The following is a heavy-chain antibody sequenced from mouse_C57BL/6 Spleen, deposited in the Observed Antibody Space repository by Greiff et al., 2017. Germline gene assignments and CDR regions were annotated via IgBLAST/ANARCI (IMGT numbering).Heavy chain of an antibody. D-gene: IGHD1-1*01. CDR3: TRKGYYYGTPFAY. V-gene: IGHV1-15*01. J-gene: IGHJ3*01. Sequence: QVQLKQSGAELVRPGASVTLSCKASGYTFTDYEMHWVKQTPVHGLEWIGAIDPETGGTAYNQKFKGKAILTADKSSSTAYMELRSLTSEDSAVYYCTRKGYYYGTPFAYWGQGTLVTVSA. CDR2: IDPETGGT. CDR1: GYTFTDYE.